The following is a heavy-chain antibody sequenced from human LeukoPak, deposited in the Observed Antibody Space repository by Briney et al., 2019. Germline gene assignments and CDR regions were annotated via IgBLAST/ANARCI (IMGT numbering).Heavy chain of an antibody. Sequence: QPGGSLRLSCAASGFTFSGSAMHWVRQASGKGLEWVGRIRSKANSYATAYAASVKGRFTISRDDSKNTAYLQMNSLRAEDTAVYYCAKDLRRYYYGSGSYTTLDYWGQGTLVTVSS. D-gene: IGHD3-10*01. V-gene: IGHV3-73*01. CDR2: IRSKANSYAT. CDR3: AKDLRRYYYGSGSYTTLDY. J-gene: IGHJ4*02. CDR1: GFTFSGSA.